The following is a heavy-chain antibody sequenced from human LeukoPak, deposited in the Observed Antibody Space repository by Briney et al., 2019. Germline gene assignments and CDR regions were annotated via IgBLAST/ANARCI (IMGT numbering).Heavy chain of an antibody. Sequence: GGSLRLSCAASGFTFRSYWMHWVRHAPGKGLVWVARINTDGISTSYADSVKGRFTISRDNAKNTLYLQMNSLRVEDTAVYYCTKDTFGNHDYWGQGTLVTVSS. CDR1: GFTFRSYW. CDR3: TKDTFGNHDY. CDR2: INTDGIST. D-gene: IGHD3-10*01. V-gene: IGHV3-74*01. J-gene: IGHJ4*02.